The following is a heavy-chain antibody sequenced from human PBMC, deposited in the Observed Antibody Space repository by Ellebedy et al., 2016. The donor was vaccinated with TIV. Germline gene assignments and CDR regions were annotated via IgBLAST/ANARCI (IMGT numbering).Heavy chain of an antibody. D-gene: IGHD3-10*01. V-gene: IGHV3-30*07. CDR1: GFTFSSYA. Sequence: GGSLRLSCAASGFTFSSYAMHWVRQAPGKGLEWVAVISYDGSNKYYADSVKGRFTISRDNAKNSLYLQMNSLRDEDTAVYYCARTPMVRGGSHFDYWGQGTLVTVSP. J-gene: IGHJ4*02. CDR2: ISYDGSNK. CDR3: ARTPMVRGGSHFDY.